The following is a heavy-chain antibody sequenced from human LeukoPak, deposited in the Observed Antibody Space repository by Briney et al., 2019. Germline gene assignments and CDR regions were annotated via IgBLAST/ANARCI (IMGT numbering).Heavy chain of an antibody. CDR1: GGSISSYTHY. CDR2: VYYTGGT. CDR3: VSNSSSSPWFDP. Sequence: SETLSLTCTVSGGSISSYTHYWGWIRQPPGKGLEWIATVYYTGGTYYIPSLKSRVTISIDTSRNHFSLKLTSVIAADTAMYYCVSNSSSSPWFDPWGQGTLVTVSS. D-gene: IGHD6-6*01. J-gene: IGHJ5*02. V-gene: IGHV4-39*02.